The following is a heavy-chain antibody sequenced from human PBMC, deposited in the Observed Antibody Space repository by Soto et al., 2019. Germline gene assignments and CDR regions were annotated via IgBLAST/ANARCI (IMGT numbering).Heavy chain of an antibody. CDR3: ARGPNMYSSSSGDDY. J-gene: IGHJ4*02. CDR1: GFTFSSYG. CDR2: IWYDGSNK. V-gene: IGHV3-33*01. Sequence: GGSLRLSCAASGFTFSSYGMHWVRQAPGKGLEWVAVIWYDGSNKYYADSVKGRFTISRDNSKNTPYLQMNSLRAEDTAVYYCARGPNMYSSSSGDDYWGQGTLVTVSS. D-gene: IGHD6-6*01.